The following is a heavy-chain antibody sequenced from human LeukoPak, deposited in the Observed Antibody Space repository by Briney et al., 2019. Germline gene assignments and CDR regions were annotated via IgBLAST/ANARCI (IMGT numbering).Heavy chain of an antibody. V-gene: IGHV4-59*08. J-gene: IGHJ4*02. CDR3: VRSPFY. Sequence: PSETLSLTCTVSGGSISSYYWSWIRQPPGKGLEWIGYIYYSGSTNYNPSLKSRVTISVDTSKNQFSLKLNSVTAADTALYYCVRSPFYWGQGTLVTVSS. CDR1: GGSISSYY. CDR2: IYYSGST.